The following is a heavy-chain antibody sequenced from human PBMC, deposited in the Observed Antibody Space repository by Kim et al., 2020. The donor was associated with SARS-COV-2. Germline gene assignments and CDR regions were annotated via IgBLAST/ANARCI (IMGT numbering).Heavy chain of an antibody. J-gene: IGHJ4*02. Sequence: SETLSLTCTVSGDSINSYYCSWIRQLPGKGLQWIGYIYYSGSTNYNPSLKSRATISVKTSKNHFSFVLTSVTDADTAVYYCARPAGRGSWHQFHYWGQGT. CDR1: GDSINSYY. V-gene: IGHV4-59*01. CDR3: ARPAGRGSWHQFHY. CDR2: IYYSGST. D-gene: IGHD6-13*01.